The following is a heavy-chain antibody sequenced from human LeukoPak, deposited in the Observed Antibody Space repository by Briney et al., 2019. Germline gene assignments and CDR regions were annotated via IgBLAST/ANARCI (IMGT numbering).Heavy chain of an antibody. CDR3: AKDRTVGASYWYFDL. Sequence: GGSLRLSCGASGFIFSSYAMTWVRQTPGKGLEWVSGISGSGTTTYYADSVKGRFTISRDSSKNTLFLHMNTLRAEDTAIYYCAKDRTVGASYWYFDLWGRGTLVTVSS. CDR2: ISGSGTTT. V-gene: IGHV3-23*01. CDR1: GFIFSSYA. J-gene: IGHJ2*01. D-gene: IGHD1-26*01.